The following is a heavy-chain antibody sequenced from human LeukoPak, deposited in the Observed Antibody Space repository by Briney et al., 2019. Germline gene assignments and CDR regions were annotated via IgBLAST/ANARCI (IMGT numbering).Heavy chain of an antibody. Sequence: GGSLRLSCAASGFTFSSYGMHWVRQAPGKGLEWVAFIRYDGSNKYYADSVKGRFTISRDNSKNTLHLQMNSLRAEDTAVYYCAKDRQLLWFGAPFDYWGQGTLVTVSS. J-gene: IGHJ4*02. CDR1: GFTFSSYG. CDR2: IRYDGSNK. V-gene: IGHV3-30*02. D-gene: IGHD3-10*01. CDR3: AKDRQLLWFGAPFDY.